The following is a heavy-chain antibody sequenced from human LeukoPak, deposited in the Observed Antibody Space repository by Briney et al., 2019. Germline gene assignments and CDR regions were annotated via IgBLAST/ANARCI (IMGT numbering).Heavy chain of an antibody. CDR2: IKEDGREG. CDR1: GFTFSRYW. J-gene: IGHJ4*02. V-gene: IGHV3-7*04. D-gene: IGHD2-2*01. CDR3: ARGDGCSSTSCYHIDH. Sequence: GGSLRLSCAASGFTFSRYWMSWFRQAPGKGLEWVANIKEDGREGYYAGSVKGRFSISRDNAQNSVSLRMDSLRAEDTAVYYCARGDGCSSTSCYHIDHWGREPWSPSPQ.